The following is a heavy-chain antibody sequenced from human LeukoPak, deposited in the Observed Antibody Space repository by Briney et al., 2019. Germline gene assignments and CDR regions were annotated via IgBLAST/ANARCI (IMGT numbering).Heavy chain of an antibody. CDR2: IYYTGNT. D-gene: IGHD3-22*01. V-gene: IGHV4-39*07. Sequence: SETLFLICTVAGGSSSTSRYYWGWIRQPAGRRLGWIGNIYYTGNTYYNPSLKSRVTISVDTSKNQFSLKLSSVTAADTAVYYCAGIRGGRYDSSGSAFDYCGQGTLVTVSS. CDR3: AGIRGGRYDSSGSAFDY. J-gene: IGHJ4*02. CDR1: GGSSSTSRYY.